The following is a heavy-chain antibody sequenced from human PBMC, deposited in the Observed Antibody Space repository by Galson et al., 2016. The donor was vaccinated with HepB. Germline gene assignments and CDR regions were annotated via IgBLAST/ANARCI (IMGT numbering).Heavy chain of an antibody. CDR1: GGSISSGGYS. Sequence: TLSLTCAVSGGSISSGGYSWNWIRQPPGKGLEWIGYIYHSGSTYYNPSLKSRVTISVDTSKNQFSLKLSSVTAADTAVYYCARVGVFVDYWGQGTLVTVSS. V-gene: IGHV4-30-2*01. J-gene: IGHJ4*02. D-gene: IGHD6-13*01. CDR3: ARVGVFVDY. CDR2: IYHSGST.